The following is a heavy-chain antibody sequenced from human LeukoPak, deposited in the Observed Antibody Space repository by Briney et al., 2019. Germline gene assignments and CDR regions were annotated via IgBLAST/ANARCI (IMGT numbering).Heavy chain of an antibody. CDR3: ARGPRWLQHDSHFDS. CDR1: GYTFTGYY. CDR2: INPNSGGT. D-gene: IGHD5-24*01. V-gene: IGHV1-2*02. J-gene: IGHJ4*02. Sequence: ASVKVSCKASGYTFTGYYIHWVRQAPGQGLEWMGWINPNSGGTNSAQKFQGRVTMTRDTSITTVYMELSSLRSDDTAVYYCARGPRWLQHDSHFDSWGQGTLVTVSS.